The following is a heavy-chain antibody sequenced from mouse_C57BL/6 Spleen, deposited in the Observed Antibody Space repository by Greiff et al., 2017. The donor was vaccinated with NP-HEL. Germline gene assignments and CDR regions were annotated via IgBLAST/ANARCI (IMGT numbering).Heavy chain of an antibody. CDR3: ARHEFYYGSSYLYAMDY. Sequence: QVQLQQSGAELVKPGASVKLSCKASGYTFTEYTIHWVKQRSGQGLEWIGWFYPGSGSIKYNEKFKDKATLTADKSSSTVYMELSRLTSEDSAVYFCARHEFYYGSSYLYAMDYWGQGTSVTVSA. V-gene: IGHV1-62-2*01. CDR2: FYPGSGSI. D-gene: IGHD1-1*01. J-gene: IGHJ4*01. CDR1: GYTFTEYT.